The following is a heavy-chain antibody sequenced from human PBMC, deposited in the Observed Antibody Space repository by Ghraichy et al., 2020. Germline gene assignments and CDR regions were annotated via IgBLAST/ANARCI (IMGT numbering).Heavy chain of an antibody. CDR3: AKNSAPGRPFYDF. D-gene: IGHD4-23*01. CDR1: GFMFNNYA. V-gene: IGHV3-23*01. Sequence: GESLRLSCAASGFMFNNYAMTWVRQAPGKGLEWVSAISDNSVYIYYVDSVKGRFTTSRDNSRNTLYLHMNSLRAEDTAFYFCAKNSAPGRPFYDFWGQGALVTVSS. CDR2: ISDNSVYI. J-gene: IGHJ4*02.